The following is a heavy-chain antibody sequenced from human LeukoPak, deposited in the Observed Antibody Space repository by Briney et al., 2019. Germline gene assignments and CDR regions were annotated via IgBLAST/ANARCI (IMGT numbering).Heavy chain of an antibody. CDR2: INSDGSST. D-gene: IGHD3-10*01. V-gene: IGHV3-74*01. CDR3: ASLYGSGSYSNYYYYYGMDV. J-gene: IGHJ6*04. CDR1: GFTFSSYW. Sequence: PGGSLRLSCAASGFTFSSYWMHWVRQAPGKGLVWVSRINSDGSSTSYADSVKGRFTISRNNAKNTLYLQMNSLRAEDTAVYYCASLYGSGSYSNYYYYYGMDVRGKGTTVTVSS.